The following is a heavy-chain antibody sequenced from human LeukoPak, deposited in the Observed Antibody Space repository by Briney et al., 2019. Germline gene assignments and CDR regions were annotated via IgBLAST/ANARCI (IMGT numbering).Heavy chain of an antibody. CDR2: IYYSGST. CDR3: ARQGSGCDYSVDY. D-gene: IGHD5-12*01. J-gene: IGHJ4*02. V-gene: IGHV4-59*08. Sequence: SETLSLTCTVSGGSISSYYWSWIRQPPGKGLEWIGYIYYSGSTNYNPSLKSRVTISVDTSKDQFSLKLSSVTAADTAVYYCARQGSGCDYSVDYWGQGTLVTVSS. CDR1: GGSISSYY.